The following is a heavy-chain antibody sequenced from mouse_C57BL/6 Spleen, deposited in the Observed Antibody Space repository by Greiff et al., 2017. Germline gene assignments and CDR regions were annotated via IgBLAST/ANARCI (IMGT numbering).Heavy chain of an antibody. CDR2: IYPSDSET. D-gene: IGHD1-1*01. V-gene: IGHV1-61*01. CDR1: GYTFTSYW. CDR3: ARGAYYGSSYDAMDY. Sequence: QVQLQQPGAELVRPGSSVKLSCKASGYTFTSYWMDWVKQRPGQGLEWIGNIYPSDSETHYNQKFKDKATLTVDKSSSTAYMQLSSLTSEDSAVYYCARGAYYGSSYDAMDYWGQGTSVTVSS. J-gene: IGHJ4*01.